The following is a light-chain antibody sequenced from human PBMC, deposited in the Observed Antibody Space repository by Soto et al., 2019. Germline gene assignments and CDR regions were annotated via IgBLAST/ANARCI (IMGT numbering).Light chain of an antibody. CDR3: SSDAGSSNV. Sequence: QSALTQPPSASGSPGQSVAISCTGTSSDVGGYNYVSWYQQHPGKAPKLMIYEVNKRPSGVPDRFSGSKSGNTASLTVSGRQAEDEADYYCSSDAGSSNVFGTGTKGNV. V-gene: IGLV2-8*01. CDR1: SSDVGGYNY. J-gene: IGLJ1*01. CDR2: EVN.